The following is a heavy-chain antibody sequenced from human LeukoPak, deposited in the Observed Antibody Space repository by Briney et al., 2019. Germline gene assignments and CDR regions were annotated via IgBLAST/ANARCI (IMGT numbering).Heavy chain of an antibody. Sequence: SGGSLRLSCVVSGFTFSSYSMSWVRQAPGKGLEWVSGITGSGGSTYYADSVKGRSTISRDNSKNTLYLQMNSLRAEDTAIYYCARDERLLSFLKWGQGTLVTVSS. CDR2: ITGSGGST. J-gene: IGHJ4*02. CDR1: GFTFSSYS. V-gene: IGHV3-23*01. D-gene: IGHD3-3*01. CDR3: ARDERLLSFLK.